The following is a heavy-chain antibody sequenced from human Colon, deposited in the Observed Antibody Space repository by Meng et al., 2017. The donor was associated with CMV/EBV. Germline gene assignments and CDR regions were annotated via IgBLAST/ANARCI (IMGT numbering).Heavy chain of an antibody. Sequence: GGSLRLSCAASGITFSTMNWVRQAPGKVLEWVSFIHINGGDEQYADAVRGRFTISRDNSKNTLYLQMSSLRADDTAVYYCADDFWMERGYWGPGTLVTVSS. V-gene: IGHV3-30*02. D-gene: IGHD3-3*01. CDR3: ADDFWMERGY. CDR2: IHINGGDE. J-gene: IGHJ4*02. CDR1: GITFST.